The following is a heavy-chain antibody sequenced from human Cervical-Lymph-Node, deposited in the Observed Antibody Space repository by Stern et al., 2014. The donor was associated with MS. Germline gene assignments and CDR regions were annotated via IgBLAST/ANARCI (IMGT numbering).Heavy chain of an antibody. D-gene: IGHD3-22*01. V-gene: IGHV4-59*07. CDR1: GCSITGYS. CDR2: IYHTGST. Sequence: QVQLVQSGPGLVKPSATLSLTCNVSGCSITGYSLRWIRQPPGKGLEWIGYIYHTGSTNYNPPLKSGVTTSADTSATKLSIMVSSVAAADTAIYFCARNHRPPVNYYDALHYWGQGMLVTVSS. J-gene: IGHJ4*02. CDR3: ARNHRPPVNYYDALHY.